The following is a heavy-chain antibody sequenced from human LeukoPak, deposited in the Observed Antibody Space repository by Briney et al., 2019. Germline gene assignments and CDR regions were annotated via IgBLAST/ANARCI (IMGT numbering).Heavy chain of an antibody. J-gene: IGHJ4*02. Sequence: GGSLRLSCEGSGFTFSSYSMIWVRQAPGKGLEWISSIRGDSTETRHADSLMGRFTISRDNAKKSLYLQMNSLRAEDTAVYYCARGHFGVVLDYWGQGTLVTVSS. D-gene: IGHD3-3*01. CDR2: IRGDSTET. CDR1: GFTFSSYS. CDR3: ARGHFGVVLDY. V-gene: IGHV3-21*01.